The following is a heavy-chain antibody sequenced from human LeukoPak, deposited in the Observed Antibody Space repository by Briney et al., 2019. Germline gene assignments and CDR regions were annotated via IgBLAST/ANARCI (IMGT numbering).Heavy chain of an antibody. D-gene: IGHD3-10*01. CDR3: ARASVLLWFGEKEDYYYYYGMDV. CDR2: INPNSGGT. V-gene: IGHV1-2*04. J-gene: IGHJ6*02. Sequence: RASVKVSCKASGYTFTGYYMHWVRQAPGQGLEWMGWINPNSGGTNYAQKFQGWVTMTRDASISTAYMELSRLRSDDTAVYYCARASVLLWFGEKEDYYYYYGMDVWGQGTTVTVSS. CDR1: GYTFTGYY.